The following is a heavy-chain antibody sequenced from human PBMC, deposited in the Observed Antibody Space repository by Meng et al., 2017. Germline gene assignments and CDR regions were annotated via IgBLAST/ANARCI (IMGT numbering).Heavy chain of an antibody. D-gene: IGHD4-23*01. J-gene: IGHJ4*02. CDR1: GDSISSSY. V-gene: IGHV4-4*07. CDR2: IFSSGTT. Sequence: ESLKISCTVSGDSISSSYWSWIRQPAGKGPEWIGRIFSSGTTNYNPSLNSRVTMSIDTSRSQFSLRLTSVTAADTALYFCARVGGGYAQVDYYFAVWGQGLLV. CDR3: ARVGGGYAQVDYYFAV.